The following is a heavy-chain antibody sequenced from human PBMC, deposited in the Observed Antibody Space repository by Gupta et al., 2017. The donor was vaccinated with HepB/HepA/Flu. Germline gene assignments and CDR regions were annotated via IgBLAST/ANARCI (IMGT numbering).Heavy chain of an antibody. CDR2: ISSSSSYI. V-gene: IGHV3-21*01. CDR1: GFPFSCYS. CDR3: AREGGYEQQLVPFWFDP. D-gene: IGHD6-13*01. Sequence: VQLVESGGGLVKPGGSLRLSCAASGFPFSCYSMTRVRQAPGKGLEWVSSISSSSSYIYYADSVKGRFTISRDNAKNSLYLQMNSLRAEDTAVYYCAREGGYEQQLVPFWFDPWDQGTLVTVSS. J-gene: IGHJ5*02.